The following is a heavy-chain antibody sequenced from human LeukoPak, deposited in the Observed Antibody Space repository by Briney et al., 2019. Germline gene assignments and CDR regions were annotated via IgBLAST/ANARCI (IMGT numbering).Heavy chain of an antibody. V-gene: IGHV3-23*01. J-gene: IGHJ4*02. CDR1: GFIFSNYA. CDR2: ISSRGDST. CDR3: VKGPRPDITVAHTVEN. D-gene: IGHD6-19*01. Sequence: GGSLILSCAASGFIFSNYAMSWVRQVPGRGLEWVSTISSRGDSTYVADSVKGRFTISRDNSKNSLYLQMNTVGAEDTAVYYCVKGPRPDITVAHTVENWGQGTLVTVSS.